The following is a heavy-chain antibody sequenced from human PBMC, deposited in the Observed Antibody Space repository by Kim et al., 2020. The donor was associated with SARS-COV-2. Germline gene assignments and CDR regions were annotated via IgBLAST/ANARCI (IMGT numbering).Heavy chain of an antibody. D-gene: IGHD3-22*01. CDR2: ISSSGGTI. CDR1: GFTFSSYE. J-gene: IGHJ3*02. V-gene: IGHV3-48*03. Sequence: GGSLRLSCAASGFTFSSYEMNWVRQAPGKGLEWVSYISSSGGTIYYADSVKGRFTISRDSAKNSLYLQMNSLRAEDTAGFYCARVRSPYYFDSSGYYDAFDIWGQGTMVTVSS. CDR3: ARVRSPYYFDSSGYYDAFDI.